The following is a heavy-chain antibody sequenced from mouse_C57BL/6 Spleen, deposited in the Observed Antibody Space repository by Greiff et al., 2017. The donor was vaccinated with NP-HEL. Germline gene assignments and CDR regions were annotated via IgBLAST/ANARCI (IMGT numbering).Heavy chain of an antibody. Sequence: VQLVESGPGLVAPSQSLSITCTVSGFSLTSYGVHWVRQPPGKGLEWLVVIWSDGSTTYNSALKSRLSISKDNSKSQVFLKMNSLQTDDTAMYYCARHNPLYDGYYWFAYWGQGTLVTVSA. CDR2: IWSDGST. CDR1: GFSLTSYG. D-gene: IGHD2-3*01. V-gene: IGHV2-6-1*01. CDR3: ARHNPLYDGYYWFAY. J-gene: IGHJ3*01.